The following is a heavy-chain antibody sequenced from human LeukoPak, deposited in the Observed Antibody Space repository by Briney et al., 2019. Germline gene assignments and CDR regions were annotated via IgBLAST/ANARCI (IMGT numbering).Heavy chain of an antibody. CDR3: ARDQGYFDWLPTHDFDY. CDR1: EFSVGSNY. Sequence: GGSLRLSCAASEFSVGSNYMTWVRQAPGKGLEWVSLIYSGGSTYYADSVKGRFTISRDNSKNTLYLQMNSLRAEDTAVYYCARDQGYFDWLPTHDFDYWGQGTLVTVSS. V-gene: IGHV3-66*01. CDR2: IYSGGST. J-gene: IGHJ4*02. D-gene: IGHD3-9*01.